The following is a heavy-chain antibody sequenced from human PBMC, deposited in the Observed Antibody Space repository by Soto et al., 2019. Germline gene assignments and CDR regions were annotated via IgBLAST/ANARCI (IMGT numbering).Heavy chain of an antibody. J-gene: IGHJ4*02. D-gene: IGHD5-12*01. CDR3: AREVSRGYSGYDSGGLDY. CDR2: ISSSSSTI. CDR1: GFTFSSYS. Sequence: EVQLVESGGGLVQPGGSLRLSCAASGFTFSSYSMNWVRQAPGKGLEWVSYISSSSSTIYYADSVKGRFTISRDNAKNSLYLQRNSLRDEDTAVYYCAREVSRGYSGYDSGGLDYWGQGTLVTVSS. V-gene: IGHV3-48*02.